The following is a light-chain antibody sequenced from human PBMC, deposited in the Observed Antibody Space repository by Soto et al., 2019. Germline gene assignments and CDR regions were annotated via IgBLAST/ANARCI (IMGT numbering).Light chain of an antibody. CDR1: QSISNY. J-gene: IGKJ3*01. Sequence: DIQMTQSPSSLSASVGDRVTITCRASQSISNYLNWYQQKPGKAPKLLIYAASSLQSGVPSRFSGSGSGTDFTLTISSLQPEDFATYSCQQNYTTLFTFGPGTKVDIK. V-gene: IGKV1-39*01. CDR3: QQNYTTLFT. CDR2: AAS.